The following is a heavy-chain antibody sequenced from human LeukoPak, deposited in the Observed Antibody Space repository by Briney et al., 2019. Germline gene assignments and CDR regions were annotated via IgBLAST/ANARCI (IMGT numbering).Heavy chain of an antibody. D-gene: IGHD2-2*01. CDR1: GFTFSSYA. CDR3: ARAWYGPPAWDY. CDR2: ISGSGGST. J-gene: IGHJ4*02. Sequence: PGGSLRLFCAASGFTFSSYAMSWVRQAPGKGLEWVSAISGSGGSTYYADSVKGRFTISRDNSKNTLYLQMNSLRAEDTAVYYCARAWYGPPAWDYWGQGTLVTVSS. V-gene: IGHV3-23*01.